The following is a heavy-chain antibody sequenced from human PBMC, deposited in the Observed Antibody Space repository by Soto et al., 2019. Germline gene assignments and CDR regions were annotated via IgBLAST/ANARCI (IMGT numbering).Heavy chain of an antibody. D-gene: IGHD3-16*01. CDR2: IYSGGST. Sequence: EVQLVESGGGLIQPGGSLRLSCAASGFTVSSNYMSWVRQAPGKGLEWVSVIYSGGSTYYADSVKGRFTISRDNSKNTLYLQMNSLRAEDTAVYYCARGLEDYRPDAYYFDYWGQGTLVTVSS. J-gene: IGHJ4*02. V-gene: IGHV3-53*01. CDR3: ARGLEDYRPDAYYFDY. CDR1: GFTVSSNY.